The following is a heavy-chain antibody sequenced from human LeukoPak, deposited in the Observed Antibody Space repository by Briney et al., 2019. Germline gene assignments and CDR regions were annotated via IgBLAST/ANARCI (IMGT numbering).Heavy chain of an antibody. Sequence: GGSLRLSCEASGFSFNNYGMHWVRQAPGKGLEWVAIVSHDGNNVHYAESVKGRFTVSRDNSKNRLYLQMDSLRAEDTAIYYCARDRAYYDFWSVYYDYWGQGTQVTVAS. J-gene: IGHJ4*02. CDR3: ARDRAYYDFWSVYYDY. CDR1: GFSFNNYG. CDR2: VSHDGNNV. V-gene: IGHV3-30*03. D-gene: IGHD3-3*01.